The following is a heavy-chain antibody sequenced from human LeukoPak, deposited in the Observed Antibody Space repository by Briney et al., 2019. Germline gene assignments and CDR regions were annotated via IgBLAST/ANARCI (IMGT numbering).Heavy chain of an antibody. Sequence: ASVKVSCKASGYTFTSYYMHWVRQAPGQGLEWMGWISAYNGNTNYAQKLQGRVTMTTDTSTSTAYMELRSLRSDDTAVYYCGHGDGRNYYGMDVWGQGTTVTVSS. D-gene: IGHD4-17*01. V-gene: IGHV1-18*04. CDR3: GHGDGRNYYGMDV. CDR2: ISAYNGNT. CDR1: GYTFTSYY. J-gene: IGHJ6*02.